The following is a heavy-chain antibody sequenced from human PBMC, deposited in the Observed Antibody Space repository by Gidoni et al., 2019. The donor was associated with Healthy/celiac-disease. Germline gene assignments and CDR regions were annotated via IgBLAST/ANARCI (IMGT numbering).Heavy chain of an antibody. CDR2: IYTSGST. D-gene: IGHD3-10*01. Sequence: QVQLQESGPGLVKPSPPLSLTCTVSGGSISSGSYYWSWIRQPAGKGLEWIGRIYTSGSTNYNPSLKSRVTISVDTSKNQFSLKLSSVTAADTAVYYCAREDYYGSGSYVFDIWGQGTMVTVSS. J-gene: IGHJ3*02. CDR1: GGSISSGSYY. V-gene: IGHV4-61*02. CDR3: AREDYYGSGSYVFDI.